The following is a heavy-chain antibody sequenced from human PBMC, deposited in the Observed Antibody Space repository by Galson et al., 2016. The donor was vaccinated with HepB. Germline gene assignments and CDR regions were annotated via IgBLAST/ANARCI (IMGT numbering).Heavy chain of an antibody. CDR1: GFIFNNYA. Sequence: SLRLSCAASGFIFNNYAMTWVRQAPGKGLVWVSRIHFDGFNTIYADSVKGRFTISRDNAKNTLYLQMNSLRAEDTAVYYCVTEGYYGMDVWGQGTTVTVSS. CDR3: VTEGYYGMDV. CDR2: IHFDGFNT. V-gene: IGHV3-74*01. J-gene: IGHJ6*02.